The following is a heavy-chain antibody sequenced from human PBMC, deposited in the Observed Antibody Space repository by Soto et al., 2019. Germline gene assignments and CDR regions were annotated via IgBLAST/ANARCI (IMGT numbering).Heavy chain of an antibody. Sequence: QVQLVQSGAEVKKPGASVKVSCKASGYTFTSYGISWVRQAPGQGLEWMGWISAYNGNTNYAQKPQGRVTMTTDTSTRTAYMELRSLRSDDTAVYYCARGLPPWGDILTGYYYYYYGMDVWGQGTTVTVSS. J-gene: IGHJ6*02. CDR2: ISAYNGNT. D-gene: IGHD3-9*01. V-gene: IGHV1-18*01. CDR3: ARGLPPWGDILTGYYYYYYGMDV. CDR1: GYTFTSYG.